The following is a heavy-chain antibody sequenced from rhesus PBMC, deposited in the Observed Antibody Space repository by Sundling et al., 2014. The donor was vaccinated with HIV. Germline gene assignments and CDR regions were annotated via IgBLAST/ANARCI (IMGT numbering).Heavy chain of an antibody. V-gene: IGHV3-136*01. CDR2: IGPVSSFK. J-gene: IGHJ4*01. D-gene: IGHD3-22*01. CDR1: GFSFKTYG. CDR3: TRGSSRRLI. Sequence: EVQLVESGGGLVQPGGSLRLSCATSGFSFKTYGMSWVRQAPGKGLEWVSSIGPVSSFKFYADSVKGRFTVSRDNARNSLSLQMNSLRAEDTAVYYCTRGSSRRLIWGQGVLVTVSS.